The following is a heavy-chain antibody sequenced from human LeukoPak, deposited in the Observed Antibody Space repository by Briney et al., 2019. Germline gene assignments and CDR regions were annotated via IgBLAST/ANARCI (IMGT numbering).Heavy chain of an antibody. CDR1: GFTFSNYA. V-gene: IGHV3-23*01. CDR3: ATPRLRLDY. J-gene: IGHJ4*02. Sequence: PGGSLRLSCAASGFTFSNYAMSWVRQAPGKGLEWVSAITGSGGSTYYADSVKGRFTISRDNSKNTPYLQMDSLRAEDAAVYYCATPRLRLDYWGQGTLVTVSS. CDR2: ITGSGGST. D-gene: IGHD5-12*01.